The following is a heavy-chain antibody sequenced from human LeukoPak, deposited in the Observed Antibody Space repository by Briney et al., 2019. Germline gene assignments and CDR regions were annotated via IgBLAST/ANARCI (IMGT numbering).Heavy chain of an antibody. CDR3: ARGYDFWYLDP. Sequence: ASVKVSCKASGYNFNSYGMNWVRQAPGQGLEWMGWINPNSGGTNYAQKFQGRVTMTRDTSISTAYMELSRLRSDDTAVYYCARGYDFWYLDPWGQGTLVTVSS. J-gene: IGHJ5*02. V-gene: IGHV1-2*02. CDR2: INPNSGGT. D-gene: IGHD3-3*01. CDR1: GYNFNSYG.